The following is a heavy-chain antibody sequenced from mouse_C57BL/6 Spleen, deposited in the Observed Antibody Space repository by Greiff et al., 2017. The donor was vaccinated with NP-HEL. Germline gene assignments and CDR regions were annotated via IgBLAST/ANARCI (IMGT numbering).Heavy chain of an antibody. J-gene: IGHJ3*01. CDR1: GFSFNTYA. D-gene: IGHD2-4*01. V-gene: IGHV10-1*01. CDR2: IRSKSNNYAT. CDR3: GRGGDDYDRAWFAY. Sequence: EVHLVESGGGLVQPKGSLKLSCAASGFSFNTYAMNWVRQAPGKGLEWVARIRSKSNNYATYYADSVKDRFTISRDDSESMLYLQMNNLKTEDTAMYYCGRGGDDYDRAWFAYWGQGTLVTVSA.